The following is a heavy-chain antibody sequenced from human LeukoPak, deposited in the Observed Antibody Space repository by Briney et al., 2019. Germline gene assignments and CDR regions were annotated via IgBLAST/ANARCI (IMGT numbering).Heavy chain of an antibody. D-gene: IGHD2-8*01. CDR2: IRYDGSNK. CDR1: GFTFSSYG. J-gene: IGHJ4*02. V-gene: IGHV3-30*02. Sequence: GGSLRLFCAASGFTFSSYGMHWVRQAPGKGLAWVAFIRYDGSNKYYADSVKGRFTISRDNSKNTLYLQVNSLRAEDTAVYYCAKESRRYCTNGVCPFDYWGQGTLVTVSS. CDR3: AKESRRYCTNGVCPFDY.